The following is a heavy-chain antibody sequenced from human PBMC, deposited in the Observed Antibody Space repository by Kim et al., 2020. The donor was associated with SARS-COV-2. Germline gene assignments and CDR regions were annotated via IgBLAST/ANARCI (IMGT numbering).Heavy chain of an antibody. V-gene: IGHV3-7*01. D-gene: IGHD5-12*01. CDR3: ARDDREATSDC. Sequence: GGSLRLSRAASGFTFSGYWMTWYRQAPGRGLEWVANMNQDGSGKYYVDSVKGRFTISRDNAKNSLYLQMNSLRAEDTAVYYCARDDREATSDCWGQGTLVIVSS. J-gene: IGHJ4*02. CDR2: MNQDGSGK. CDR1: GFTFSGYW.